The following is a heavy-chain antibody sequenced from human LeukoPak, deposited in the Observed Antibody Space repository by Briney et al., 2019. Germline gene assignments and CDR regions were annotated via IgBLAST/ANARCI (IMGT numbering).Heavy chain of an antibody. V-gene: IGHV4-34*01. D-gene: IGHD3-10*01. CDR2: INHSGST. CDR1: GGSISSYY. J-gene: IGHJ4*02. Sequence: SETLSLTCTVSGGSISSYYWSWIRQPPGKGLEWIGEINHSGSTNYNPSLKSRVTISVDTSKNQFSLKLSSVTAADAAVYYCARGPGRYYYGSGSHLDYWGQGTLVTVSS. CDR3: ARGPGRYYYGSGSHLDY.